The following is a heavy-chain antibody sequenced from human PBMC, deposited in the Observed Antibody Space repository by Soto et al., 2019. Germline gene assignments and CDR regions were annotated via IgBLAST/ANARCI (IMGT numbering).Heavy chain of an antibody. V-gene: IGHV5-51*03. CDR2: IYPGDSDT. CDR3: ARTLSGSKFRALDF. Sequence: EVQLLQSGPEMTEPGKSLKISCQGSGYSFASFWIAWLCQMPGKGLEWMGIIYPGDSDTVYSPSFEGQVTISVDRSITTAYVHLTNLKSSDTAMYYCARTLSGSKFRALDFWGQGTMVTVSS. CDR1: GYSFASFW. J-gene: IGHJ3*01. D-gene: IGHD2-15*01.